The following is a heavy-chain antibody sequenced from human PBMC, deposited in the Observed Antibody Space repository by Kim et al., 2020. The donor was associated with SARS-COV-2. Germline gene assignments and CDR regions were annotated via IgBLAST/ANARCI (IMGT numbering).Heavy chain of an antibody. CDR2: ISGSGGGA. J-gene: IGHJ4*02. Sequence: GGSLRLSCAASGFTFSSYAMSWVRQAPGKGLEWIAAISGSGGGAYYADSVKGRFTIARDNSKNTLYLQMNSLRAEDTSVYYCAQDLIVGATGVDYWGQGTLVTASS. D-gene: IGHD1-26*01. CDR3: AQDLIVGATGVDY. CDR1: GFTFSSYA. V-gene: IGHV3-23*01.